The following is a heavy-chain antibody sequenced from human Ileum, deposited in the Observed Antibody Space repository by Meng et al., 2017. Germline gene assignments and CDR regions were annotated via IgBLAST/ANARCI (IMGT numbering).Heavy chain of an antibody. CDR2: VYESNAYT. D-gene: IGHD5-18*01. V-gene: IGHV3-23*01. Sequence: GESLKISCAASGFRFSTYAMSWVRQAPGKGLEWVSGVYESNAYTNYADSVKGRFTISRDNSKNMVYLEMNNLRAEDTALYYCVRDRLWTQGWFQFVFSFEVWGRGTMVTVSS. CDR3: VRDRLWTQGWFQFVFSFEV. CDR1: GFRFSTYA. J-gene: IGHJ3*01.